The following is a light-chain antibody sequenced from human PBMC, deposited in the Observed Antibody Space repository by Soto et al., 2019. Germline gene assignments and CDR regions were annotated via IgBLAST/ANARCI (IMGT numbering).Light chain of an antibody. CDR1: QGIGNY. V-gene: IGKV1-17*03. CDR2: AAS. CDR3: QETNYHT. J-gene: IGKJ2*01. Sequence: DIQMTQSPSALSASIRDRVTITCRASQGIGNYVAWFQVKPGKVPKRLIYAASSLQSGVPSRFSGYGSGTEFTLTISSLQPEDSAIYYCQETNYHTFGQGTKLEIK.